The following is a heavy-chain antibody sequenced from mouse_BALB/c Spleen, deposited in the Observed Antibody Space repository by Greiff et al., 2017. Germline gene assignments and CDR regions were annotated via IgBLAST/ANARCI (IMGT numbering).Heavy chain of an antibody. CDR2: INPSTGYT. Sequence: VQLHQSGAELAKPGASVKMSCKASGYTFTSYWMHWVKQRPGQGLEWIGYINPSTGYTEYNQKFKDKATLTADKSSSTAYMQLSSLTSEDSAVYYCAIYDYRYWYFDVWGAGTTVTVSS. CDR1: GYTFTSYW. CDR3: AIYDYRYWYFDV. D-gene: IGHD2-4*01. J-gene: IGHJ1*01. V-gene: IGHV1-7*01.